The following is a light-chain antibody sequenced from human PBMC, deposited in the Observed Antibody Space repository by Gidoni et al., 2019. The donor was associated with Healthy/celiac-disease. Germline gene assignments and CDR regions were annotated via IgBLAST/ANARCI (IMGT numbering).Light chain of an antibody. CDR1: NIGSKS. J-gene: IGLJ3*02. Sequence: SYVLTQPPSVSVAPGKTARITCGGNNIGSKSVHWYKQKPGQAPVLVIYYDSDQPSGIPERFSGSNSGNTATLTISRVEAGDEADYYCQVWDSSSDHRVFGGGTKLTVL. V-gene: IGLV3-21*04. CDR3: QVWDSSSDHRV. CDR2: YDS.